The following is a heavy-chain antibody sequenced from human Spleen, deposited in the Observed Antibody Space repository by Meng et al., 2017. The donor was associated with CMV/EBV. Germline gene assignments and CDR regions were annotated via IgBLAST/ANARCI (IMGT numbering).Heavy chain of an antibody. CDR2: IYTSGST. CDR1: GGSISSYY. J-gene: IGHJ4*02. Sequence: QVRLQEACPGLVRPSDTLSLTCTVSGGSISSYYWSWIRQPAGKGLEWIGRIYTSGSTNYNPSLKSRVTMSVDTSKNQFSLKLSSVTAADTAVYYCARDGGPDYYDSRVDYWGQGTLVTVSS. V-gene: IGHV4-4*07. CDR3: ARDGGPDYYDSRVDY. D-gene: IGHD3-22*01.